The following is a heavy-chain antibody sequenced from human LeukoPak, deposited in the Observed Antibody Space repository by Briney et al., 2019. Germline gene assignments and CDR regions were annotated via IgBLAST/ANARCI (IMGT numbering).Heavy chain of an antibody. CDR1: GFTFSCYA. CDR2: IKQDGSEK. J-gene: IGHJ3*02. CDR3: ASLCSGSYPDAFDI. V-gene: IGHV3-7*01. Sequence: GGSLRLSCAASGFTFSCYAMSWVRQAPGKGLEWVANIKQDGSEKYYVDSVKGRFTISRDNAKNSLYLQMNSLRAEDTAVYYCASLCSGSYPDAFDIWGQGTMVTVSS. D-gene: IGHD1-26*01.